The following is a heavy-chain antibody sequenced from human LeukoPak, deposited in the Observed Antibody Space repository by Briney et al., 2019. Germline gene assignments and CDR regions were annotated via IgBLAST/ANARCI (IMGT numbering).Heavy chain of an antibody. J-gene: IGHJ4*02. Sequence: SETLSLTCSVSGGSGTSYYWSWIRQPPGKGLEWIGHIHYSGSNDYNPSLKSRVTMFVDKSKNQISLRLSSVTAADTAVYYCARHGTVSSGSYFDYWGQGTQGTLS. D-gene: IGHD1-26*01. CDR1: GGSGTSYY. V-gene: IGHV4-59*08. CDR3: ARHGTVSSGSYFDY. CDR2: IHYSGSN.